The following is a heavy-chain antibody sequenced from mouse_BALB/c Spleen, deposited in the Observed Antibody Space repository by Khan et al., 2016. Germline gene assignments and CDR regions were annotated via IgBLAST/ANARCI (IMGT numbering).Heavy chain of an antibody. CDR1: GDSITNGY. Sequence: EVQLVESGPSLVKPSQTLSLTCSVTGDSITNGYWNWIRKFPGDKLEYWGYINYSGGTYYNPSLKSRLFITRDTSKNHYYLQLNSVTTEDTATYYCAKWAGSPYGLDYWGQGTSVTVSS. D-gene: IGHD3-3*01. CDR3: AKWAGSPYGLDY. J-gene: IGHJ4*01. CDR2: INYSGGT. V-gene: IGHV3-8*02.